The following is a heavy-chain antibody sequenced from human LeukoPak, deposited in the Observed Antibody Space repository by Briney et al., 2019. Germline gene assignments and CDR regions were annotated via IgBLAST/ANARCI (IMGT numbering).Heavy chain of an antibody. J-gene: IGHJ4*02. D-gene: IGHD2-2*01. CDR2: IIPGSGGT. CDR3: ARGYCSSATCRHFDY. CDR1: GYTFTGYS. V-gene: IGHV1-2*02. Sequence: ASVKVSCKASGYTFTGYSIHWVRQAPGQGLEWMGYIIPGSGGTNYAETFQGRVTMTRDTSISTAYMELRSLRSDDTAVYYCARGYCSSATCRHFDYWGQGALVTVSS.